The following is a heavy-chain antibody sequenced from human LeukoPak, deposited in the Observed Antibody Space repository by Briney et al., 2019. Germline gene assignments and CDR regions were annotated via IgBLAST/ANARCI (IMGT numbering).Heavy chain of an antibody. CDR1: GFTFASYA. J-gene: IGHJ4*02. Sequence: PGRSLRLSCAASGFTFASYAMSWVRQAPGKGLEWVSTITGSGGTTLYADSVKGRFTISRDNSKNTLYLQMNSLRAEDTAIYYCAKRSVTALYYFDYWGQGTLVTVSS. V-gene: IGHV3-23*01. D-gene: IGHD2-21*02. CDR3: AKRSVTALYYFDY. CDR2: ITGSGGTT.